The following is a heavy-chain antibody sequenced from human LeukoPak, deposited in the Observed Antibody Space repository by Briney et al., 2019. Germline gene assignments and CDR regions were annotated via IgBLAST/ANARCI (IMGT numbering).Heavy chain of an antibody. CDR1: GFTVSSNY. CDR3: VWVKWAQWLTPWYFDL. D-gene: IGHD6-19*01. Sequence: PGGSLRLSCAASGFTVSSNYMSWVRQAPGKGLEWVSSISSSSSYIYYADSVKGRFTISRDNAKNSLYLQMNSLRAEDTAVYYCVWVKWAQWLTPWYFDLWGRGTLVTVSS. CDR2: ISSSSSYI. J-gene: IGHJ2*01. V-gene: IGHV3-21*01.